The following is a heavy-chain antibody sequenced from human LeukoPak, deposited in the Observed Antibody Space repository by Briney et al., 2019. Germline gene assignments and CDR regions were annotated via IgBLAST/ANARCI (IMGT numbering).Heavy chain of an antibody. V-gene: IGHV4-61*02. Sequence: SETLSLTCTVSGGSISSGSYYWSWIRQPAGKGLEWIGRIYTSGSTNYNPSLKSRVTISVDTSKNQFSLKLSSVTAADTAVYYCARDPNYCSSTSCYEWDYYMDVWGKGTTVTASS. D-gene: IGHD2-2*01. CDR3: ARDPNYCSSTSCYEWDYYMDV. J-gene: IGHJ6*03. CDR2: IYTSGST. CDR1: GGSISSGSYY.